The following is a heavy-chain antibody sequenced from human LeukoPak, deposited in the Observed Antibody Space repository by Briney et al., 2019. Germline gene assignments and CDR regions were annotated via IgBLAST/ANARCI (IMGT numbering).Heavy chain of an antibody. V-gene: IGHV4-34*01. D-gene: IGHD3-3*01. CDR2: INHSGST. CDR3: ARAPHYYGFWSGSFRIGPYYFDY. Sequence: SETLSLTCAVYGGSFSGYYWSWIRQPPGKGLEWIGEINHSGSTNYNPSLKSRVTISVDTSKNQFSLKLSSVTAADTAVYYCARAPHYYGFWSGSFRIGPYYFDYWGQGTLVTVSS. J-gene: IGHJ4*02. CDR1: GGSFSGYY.